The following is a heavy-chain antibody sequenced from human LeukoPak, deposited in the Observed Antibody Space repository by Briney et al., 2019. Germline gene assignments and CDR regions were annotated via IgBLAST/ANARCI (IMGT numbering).Heavy chain of an antibody. J-gene: IGHJ4*02. V-gene: IGHV4-38-2*02. D-gene: IGHD2-8*01. CDR2: IYHSGST. CDR1: GYSISSGYY. Sequence: SETLSLTCTVSGYSISSGYYWGWIRQPPGKGLEWIGSIYHSGSTYYNPSLKSRVTISVDMSKNQFSLKLSSVTAADTAVYYCARGQMGLDYWGQGTLVTVSS. CDR3: ARGQMGLDY.